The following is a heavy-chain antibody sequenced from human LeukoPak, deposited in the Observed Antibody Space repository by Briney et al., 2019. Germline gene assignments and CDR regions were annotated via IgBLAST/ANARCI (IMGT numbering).Heavy chain of an antibody. V-gene: IGHV1-2*02. D-gene: IGHD3-10*01. CDR1: GYTFTGYY. J-gene: IGHJ4*02. CDR3: ARANYYGSGSYPFDH. CDR2: INPNSGGT. Sequence: ASVKVSCKASGYTFTGYYMHWVRQAPGQGLEWMGWINPNSGGTNYAQKFQGRVTMTRDTSISTAYMELSRLRSDDTAVYYCARANYYGSGSYPFDHWGQGTLVTVSS.